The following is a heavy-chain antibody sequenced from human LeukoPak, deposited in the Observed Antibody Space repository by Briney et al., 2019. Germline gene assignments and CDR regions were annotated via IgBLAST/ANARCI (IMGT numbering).Heavy chain of an antibody. CDR3: AKREYDSSRYPMYTIDY. CDR1: GFTFREYA. Sequence: GGSLRLSCEVSGFTFREYAMSWARQAPGKGLEWVSVISASGGTTYYADSVDGRFTISRDNSKNTPFLQMNSLRVDDTAVYYCAKREYDSSRYPMYTIDYWGQGTLVTVSA. CDR2: ISASGGTT. D-gene: IGHD3-22*01. J-gene: IGHJ4*02. V-gene: IGHV3-23*01.